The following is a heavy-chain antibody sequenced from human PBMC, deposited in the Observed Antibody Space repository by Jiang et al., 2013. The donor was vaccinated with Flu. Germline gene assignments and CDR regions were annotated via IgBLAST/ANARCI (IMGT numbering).Heavy chain of an antibody. CDR2: INAGNGNT. CDR1: GYTFTSYA. CDR3: ARVRDILTGYYYGMDV. Sequence: GAEVRSLGPQSKVSCKASGYTFTSYAMHWVRQAPGQRLEWMGWINAGNGNTKYSQKFQGRVTITRDTSASTAYMELSSLRSEDTAVYYCARVRDILTGYYYGMDVWGQGTTVTVSS. D-gene: IGHD3-9*01. J-gene: IGHJ6*02. V-gene: IGHV1-3*01.